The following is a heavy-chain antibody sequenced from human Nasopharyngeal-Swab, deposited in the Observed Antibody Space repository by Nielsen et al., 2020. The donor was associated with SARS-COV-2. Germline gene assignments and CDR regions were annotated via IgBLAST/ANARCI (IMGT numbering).Heavy chain of an antibody. J-gene: IGHJ3*02. D-gene: IGHD6-13*01. CDR2: INPNSGGT. CDR1: GYTFTGYY. V-gene: IGHV1-2*04. Sequence: ASVKVSCKASGYTFTGYYMHWVRQAPGQGLEWMGWINPNSGGTNYATKFQGWVTMTRDTSISTAYMELSRLRSDDTAVYYCARELYSNKWGKAFDIWGHGTVVTVSS. CDR3: ARELYSNKWGKAFDI.